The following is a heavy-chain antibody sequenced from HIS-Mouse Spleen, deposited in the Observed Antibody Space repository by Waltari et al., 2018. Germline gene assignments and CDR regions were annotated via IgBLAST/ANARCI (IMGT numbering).Heavy chain of an antibody. Sequence: VQLVESGGGLVQPGRSLRLSCAASGFTFDDYAMLWVRQAPGKGLGWVAVISYDGSNKYYADSVKGRFTISRDNSKNTLYLQMNSLRAEDTAVYYCARDQGGYQMRPFDAFDIWGQGTMVTVSS. J-gene: IGHJ3*02. CDR1: GFTFDDYA. CDR3: ARDQGGYQMRPFDAFDI. V-gene: IGHV3-30-3*01. CDR2: ISYDGSNK. D-gene: IGHD5-12*01.